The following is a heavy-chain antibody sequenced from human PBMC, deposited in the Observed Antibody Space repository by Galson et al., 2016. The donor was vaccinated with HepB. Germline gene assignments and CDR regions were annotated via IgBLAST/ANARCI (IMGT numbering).Heavy chain of an antibody. CDR3: ARADCSGGGCYSGYHYYVMDV. V-gene: IGHV3-48*02. Sequence: SLRLSCATSGFTFSSYSMNWVRQAPGKGLEWVSYISSFGNPKFYADSVKARFTISRDKVKNSLYLQMNSLSDEDTAVYYCARADCSGGGCYSGYHYYVMDVWGQGATVTVSS. D-gene: IGHD2-15*01. J-gene: IGHJ6*02. CDR2: ISSFGNPK. CDR1: GFTFSSYS.